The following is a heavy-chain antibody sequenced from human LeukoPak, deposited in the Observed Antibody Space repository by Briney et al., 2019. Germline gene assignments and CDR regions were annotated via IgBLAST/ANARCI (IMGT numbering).Heavy chain of an antibody. CDR2: IFPGDYDT. CDR3: ARTRGATSYSSSAFDY. V-gene: IGHV5-51*01. CDR1: GYSFTSYW. D-gene: IGHD6-13*01. J-gene: IGHJ4*01. Sequence: GESLKISCKGSGYSFTSYWIGWVRQMPAKGLEWMGIIFPGDYDTRDSTSLQSHVTISADKSNSTAYLPWSSLKASDTAMYYCARTRGATSYSSSAFDYSGHGTLVTVSS.